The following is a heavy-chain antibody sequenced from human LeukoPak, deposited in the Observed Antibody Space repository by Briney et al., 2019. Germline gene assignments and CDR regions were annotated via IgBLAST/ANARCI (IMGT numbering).Heavy chain of an antibody. D-gene: IGHD5-12*01. CDR3: ARGGIRGYSAFDNLDF. Sequence: PSETLSLACAVSGASINDFYWTWIRQPPGKGLEWIGYVYYGGSTNYNPSLKSRVSMSVDTSKNQFSLTLTSVTVADSAFYYCARGGIRGYSAFDNLDFWGLGTHVTVSS. CDR1: GASINDFY. CDR2: VYYGGST. V-gene: IGHV4-59*01. J-gene: IGHJ4*02.